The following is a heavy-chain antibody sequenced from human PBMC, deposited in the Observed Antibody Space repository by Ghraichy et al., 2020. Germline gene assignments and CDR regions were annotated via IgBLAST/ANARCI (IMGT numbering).Heavy chain of an antibody. CDR1: GGSISSNNW. D-gene: IGHD2-2*01. Sequence: SETLSLTCAVSGGSISSNNWWSWVRQPPGKGLEWIGELYHSGSTHYNPSLKSRVTISVDKSRNQFSLKLSSVTAPDTAVYYCARGYFSSTSCYPPYRAGYYYGVDVWGQGSTVTVSS. V-gene: IGHV4-4*02. CDR2: LYHSGST. J-gene: IGHJ6*02. CDR3: ARGYFSSTSCYPPYRAGYYYGVDV.